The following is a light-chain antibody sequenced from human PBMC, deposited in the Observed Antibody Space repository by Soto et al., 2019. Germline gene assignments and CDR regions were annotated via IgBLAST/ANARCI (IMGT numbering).Light chain of an antibody. Sequence: EIVMTQSPATLSVSPGARATISCRASQSVSSNLAWYQQKPGQAPRILIYGESTRATGIPDRLSGSGSGTEFTLTISRLQSEDFAVYYCQQYNTSPITCGQGTRLEIK. CDR2: GES. V-gene: IGKV3D-15*02. J-gene: IGKJ5*01. CDR1: QSVSSN. CDR3: QQYNTSPIT.